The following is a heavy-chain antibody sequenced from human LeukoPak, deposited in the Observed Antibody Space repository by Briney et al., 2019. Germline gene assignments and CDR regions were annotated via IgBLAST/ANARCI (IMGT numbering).Heavy chain of an antibody. D-gene: IGHD3-3*01. Sequence: PGGSLRLSCAASGFTFSSYGMHWVRQAPGKGLEWVAFKRYDGSNKYYADSVKGRFTISRDNSKNTLYLQMNSLRAEDTAVYYCAKTHSQYYDFWSGPDAFDIWGQGTMVTVSS. CDR1: GFTFSSYG. J-gene: IGHJ3*02. CDR3: AKTHSQYYDFWSGPDAFDI. V-gene: IGHV3-30*02. CDR2: KRYDGSNK.